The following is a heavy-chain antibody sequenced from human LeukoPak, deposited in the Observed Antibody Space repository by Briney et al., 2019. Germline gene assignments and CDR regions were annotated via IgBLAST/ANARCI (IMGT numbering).Heavy chain of an antibody. D-gene: IGHD5-24*01. Sequence: KASETLSLTCTVSGGSVSNSNYYWGWIRQPPGKGLEWIGSIYYSGSTYYNPSLKSRVTISVDTSKNQFSLKLSSVTAADTAVYYCAREASRDGYNRDFDYWGQGTLVTVSS. J-gene: IGHJ4*02. V-gene: IGHV4-39*07. CDR2: IYYSGST. CDR1: GGSVSNSNYY. CDR3: AREASRDGYNRDFDY.